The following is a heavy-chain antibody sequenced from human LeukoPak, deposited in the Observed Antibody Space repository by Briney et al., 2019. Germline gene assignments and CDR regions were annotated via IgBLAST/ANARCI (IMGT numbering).Heavy chain of an antibody. Sequence: SQTLSLTCTVPGRSISSGGYYLSWIRQHPGKGLEWIVYIYYSGSTYYNPSLKSRVTISVDTSKNQFSLKLSSVTAADTAVYYCARGEMDDILTGYYPPDYWGQGTLVTVSS. CDR3: ARGEMDDILTGYYPPDY. V-gene: IGHV4-31*03. CDR1: GRSISSGGYY. CDR2: IYYSGST. D-gene: IGHD3-9*01. J-gene: IGHJ4*02.